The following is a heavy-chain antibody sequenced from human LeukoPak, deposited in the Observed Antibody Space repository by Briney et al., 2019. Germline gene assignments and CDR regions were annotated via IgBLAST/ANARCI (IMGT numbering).Heavy chain of an antibody. V-gene: IGHV4-59*01. Sequence: PSETLSLTCTVSGGSITNYYWSWIRQPPRKGLEWIGNIYYSGSTTYNPSLRSRVTISVHTSKNQFSLKLTSVTAADSAFYYCARVSQQYDFWSGYQGFHFDYWGQGTLVTVSS. CDR2: IYYSGST. J-gene: IGHJ4*02. D-gene: IGHD3-3*01. CDR1: GGSITNYY. CDR3: ARVSQQYDFWSGYQGFHFDY.